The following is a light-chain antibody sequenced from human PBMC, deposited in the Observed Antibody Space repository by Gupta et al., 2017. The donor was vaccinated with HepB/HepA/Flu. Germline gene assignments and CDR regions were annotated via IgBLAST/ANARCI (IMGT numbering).Light chain of an antibody. V-gene: IGLV1-44*01. J-gene: IGLJ2*01. CDR1: SSSIGNNT. Sequence: QSVLTQPPSASGTPGQRVTISCSGSSSSIGNNTVNWYQQLPGTAPKLLMYSNSKRPSGVPDRFSGSKSGTSASLAISGLQSEDEADYHCAAWDDSLNGVVFGGGTKVTVL. CDR3: AAWDDSLNGVV. CDR2: SNS.